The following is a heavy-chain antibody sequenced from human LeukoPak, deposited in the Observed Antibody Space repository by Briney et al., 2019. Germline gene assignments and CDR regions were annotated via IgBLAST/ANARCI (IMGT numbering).Heavy chain of an antibody. CDR2: IYTSGST. V-gene: IGHV4-4*07. CDR3: ARGRHGSGSQYYYYYMDV. J-gene: IGHJ6*03. D-gene: IGHD3-10*01. CDR1: GGSISSYY. Sequence: SETLSLTCTVSGGSISSYYWSWIRQPAGKGLEWIGRIYTSGSTNYNPSLKSRVTMPVDTSKNQFSLKLSSVTAADMAVYYCARGRHGSGSQYYYYYMDVWGKGTTVTISS.